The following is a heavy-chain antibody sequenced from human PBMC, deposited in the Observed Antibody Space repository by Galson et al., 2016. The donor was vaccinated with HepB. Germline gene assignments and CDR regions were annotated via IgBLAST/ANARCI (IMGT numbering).Heavy chain of an antibody. CDR3: ARTEFGIVEATTSIVGP. D-gene: IGHD1-26*01. CDR2: IYSGGGT. CDR1: GFTVSNNY. Sequence: SLRLSCAASGFTVSNNYMSWVRQPPGKGLEWVSLIYSGGGTLYADSVKGRFTISRDNFKNTLYLQMNSLRAEDTAVYYCARTEFGIVEATTSIVGPWGQGTLVTVSS. V-gene: IGHV3-53*01. J-gene: IGHJ5*02.